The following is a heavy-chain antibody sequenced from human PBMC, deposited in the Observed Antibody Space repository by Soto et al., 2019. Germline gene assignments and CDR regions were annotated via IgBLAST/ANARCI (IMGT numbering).Heavy chain of an antibody. CDR1: GFTVSSNY. V-gene: IGHV3-53*04. D-gene: IGHD3-22*01. Sequence: EVQLVESGGGLVQPGGSLRLSCAASGFTVSSNYMSWVRQAPGKGLEWVSVIYSDGSTYYADSVKGRFTISRHNSKNTLYLQMNSLRAEDTAVYYCERDPYYESSGYLASNGMDVWGQGTTVTVSS. J-gene: IGHJ6*02. CDR3: ERDPYYESSGYLASNGMDV. CDR2: IYSDGST.